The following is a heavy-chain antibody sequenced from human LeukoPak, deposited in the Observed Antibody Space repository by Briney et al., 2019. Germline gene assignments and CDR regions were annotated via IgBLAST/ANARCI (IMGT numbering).Heavy chain of an antibody. CDR1: GGSFSGYY. V-gene: IGHV4-34*01. CDR3: ASPALYHYYYYYGMDV. D-gene: IGHD2-2*02. Sequence: PSETLSLTCAVYGGSFSGYYRSWIRQPPGKGLEWIGEINHSGSTDYNPSLKSRVTISVDTSKNQFSLKLSSVTAADTAVYYCASPALYHYYYYYGMDVWGQGTTVTVSS. J-gene: IGHJ6*01. CDR2: INHSGST.